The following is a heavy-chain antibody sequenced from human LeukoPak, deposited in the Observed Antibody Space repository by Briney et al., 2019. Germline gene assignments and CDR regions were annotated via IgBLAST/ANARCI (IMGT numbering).Heavy chain of an antibody. D-gene: IGHD3-16*02. V-gene: IGHV3-74*01. J-gene: IGHJ4*02. Sequence: GGSLRLSCTASGFSFSGHWMHWARQLPGKGLVWVSRISPTGSTTSYADSVKGRFTISRDNAENSLYLQMNSLTVEDTALYYCAKGLIRDTGILIPGHWGQGTQVTVSS. CDR1: GFSFSGHW. CDR2: ISPTGSTT. CDR3: AKGLIRDTGILIPGH.